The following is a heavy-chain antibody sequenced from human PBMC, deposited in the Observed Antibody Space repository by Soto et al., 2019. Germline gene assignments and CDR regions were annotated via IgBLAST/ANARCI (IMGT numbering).Heavy chain of an antibody. CDR3: ARGITGTVSYYYGMDV. CDR1: GGTFSSYA. V-gene: IGHV1-69*13. D-gene: IGHD1-20*01. CDR2: IIPIFGTA. J-gene: IGHJ6*02. Sequence: SVKVSCKASGGTFSSYAISWVRQAPGQGLEWMGGIIPIFGTADYAQKFQGRVTITADESTSTAYMELSSLGSEDMAVYYCARGITGTVSYYYGMDVWGQGTTVTVSS.